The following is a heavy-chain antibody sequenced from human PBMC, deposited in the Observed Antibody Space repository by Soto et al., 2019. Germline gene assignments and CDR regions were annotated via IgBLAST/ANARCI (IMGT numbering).Heavy chain of an antibody. V-gene: IGHV4-31*03. CDR1: GASISSGSHY. Sequence: QVQLQESGPGLVKPSQTLSLTCTVSGASISSGSHYWSWIRQHPGKGLEWIGHIFYSGRTYYNPSLRSRVTISGDTSKNQSSLKLSSVTAADTAVYYCARAAAGGRYYYYGMDVWGQGTTVTVSS. CDR2: IFYSGRT. CDR3: ARAAAGGRYYYYGMDV. J-gene: IGHJ6*02. D-gene: IGHD6-13*01.